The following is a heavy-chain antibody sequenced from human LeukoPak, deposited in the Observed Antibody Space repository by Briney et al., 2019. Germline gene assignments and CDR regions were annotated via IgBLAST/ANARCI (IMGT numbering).Heavy chain of an antibody. Sequence: KPGASVKVSCKASGYTFTGYYMHWVRQAPGQGLEWMGRINPNSGGTNYAQKFQGRVTMTRDTSISTAYMELSRLRSDGTAVYYCALLAGDYYDSSGSYYFDYWGQGTLVTVSS. V-gene: IGHV1-2*06. CDR3: ALLAGDYYDSSGSYYFDY. CDR1: GYTFTGYY. CDR2: INPNSGGT. J-gene: IGHJ4*02. D-gene: IGHD3-22*01.